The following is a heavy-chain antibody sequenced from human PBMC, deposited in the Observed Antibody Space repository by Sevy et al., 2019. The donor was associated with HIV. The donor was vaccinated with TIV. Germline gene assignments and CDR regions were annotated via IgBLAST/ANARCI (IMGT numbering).Heavy chain of an antibody. D-gene: IGHD2-8*01. CDR3: AREGCTKPHDY. V-gene: IGHV3-23*01. CDR2: ISFGCGKI. J-gene: IGHJ4*02. Sequence: GGSLRLSCAASGFDFSIYSMSWVRQAPGKGLEWVSTISFGCGKINYADSVKGRFTISRDNSKSSVYLQMNNMRVEDTAVHYCAREGCTKPHDYWGQGTLVTVSS. CDR1: GFDFSIYS.